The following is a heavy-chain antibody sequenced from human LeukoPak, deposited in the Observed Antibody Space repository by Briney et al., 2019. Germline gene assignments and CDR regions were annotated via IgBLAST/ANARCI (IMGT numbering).Heavy chain of an antibody. D-gene: IGHD1-26*01. CDR1: GGSFSGYY. CDR3: ARMDDIVGATSPYDY. V-gene: IGHV4-34*01. CDR2: INHSGST. Sequence: SETLSLTCAVYGGSFSGYYWSWIRQPPGKGLEWIGEINHSGSTSYNPSLKSRVTISVDTSKNQFSLKLSSVTAADTAVYYCARMDDIVGATSPYDYWGQGTLVTVSS. J-gene: IGHJ4*02.